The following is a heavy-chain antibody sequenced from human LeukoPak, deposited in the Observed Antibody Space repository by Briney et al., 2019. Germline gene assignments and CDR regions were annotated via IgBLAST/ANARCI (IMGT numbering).Heavy chain of an antibody. V-gene: IGHV1-69*05. CDR3: ARSSSILWRIDY. CDR1: GYTFTSYG. J-gene: IGHJ4*02. Sequence: LVKVSCKASGYTFTSYGISWVRQAPGQGLEWMGGIIPIFGTANYAQKFQGRVTITTDESTSTAYMELSSLRSEDTAVYYCARSSSILWRIDYWGQGTLVTVSS. CDR2: IIPIFGTA. D-gene: IGHD2-21*01.